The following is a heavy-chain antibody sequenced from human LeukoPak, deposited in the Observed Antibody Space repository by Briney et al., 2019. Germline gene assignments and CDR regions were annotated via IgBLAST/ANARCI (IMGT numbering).Heavy chain of an antibody. CDR2: INPNSGGT. CDR1: GYTFTGYY. J-gene: IGHJ5*02. CDR3: AREMKQQLVRAWFDP. Sequence: ASVKVSCKASGYTFTGYYMHWVRQAPGQGLEWMGCINPNSGGTNYAQKFQGRVTMIRDTSISTAYMELSRLRSDDTAVYYCAREMKQQLVRAWFDPWGQGTLVTVSS. V-gene: IGHV1-2*02. D-gene: IGHD6-13*01.